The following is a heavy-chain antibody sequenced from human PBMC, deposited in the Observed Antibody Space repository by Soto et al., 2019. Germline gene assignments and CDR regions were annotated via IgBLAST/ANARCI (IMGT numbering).Heavy chain of an antibody. Sequence: QVQLVQSGAEVKKPGSSVKVSCKASGGTFSSYAISWVRQAPGQGLEWMGGIIPIFGTANYAQKFQGRVTITAYESTSTAYMELSSLRSEDTAVYYCARPSGGRGAAANYYYYGMDVWGQGTTVTVSS. CDR1: GGTFSSYA. CDR3: ARPSGGRGAAANYYYYGMDV. J-gene: IGHJ6*02. CDR2: IIPIFGTA. V-gene: IGHV1-69*01. D-gene: IGHD2-15*01.